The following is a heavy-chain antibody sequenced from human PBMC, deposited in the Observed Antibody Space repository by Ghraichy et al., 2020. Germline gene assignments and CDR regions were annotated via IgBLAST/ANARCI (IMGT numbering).Heavy chain of an antibody. J-gene: IGHJ6*02. V-gene: IGHV3-15*01. Sequence: GGSLRLSCVASGFPFSTAWMTWVRQAPGKGLVWVGRVRSRKDGGTIDYAAPVKGRFNISRDDSKNTLYLQMNGLETEDTAVYYCARAVRINYYYYYVMDVWGQGTTVTVSS. D-gene: IGHD2/OR15-2a*01. CDR1: GFPFSTAW. CDR2: VRSRKDGGTI. CDR3: ARAVRINYYYYYVMDV.